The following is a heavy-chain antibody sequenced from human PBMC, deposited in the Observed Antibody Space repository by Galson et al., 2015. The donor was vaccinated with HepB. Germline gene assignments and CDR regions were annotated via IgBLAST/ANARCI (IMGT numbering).Heavy chain of an antibody. CDR3: AKPPFRGKLGYWSSTSNTVGCYYYGMDV. CDR1: GGSISGGGYY. CDR2: IYYSGST. V-gene: IGHV4-31*03. D-gene: IGHD2-2*01. J-gene: IGHJ6*02. Sequence: TLSLTCTVSGGSISGGGYYWSWSWIRQHSGKGLEWIGYIYYSGSTYYNPSLKSRVTISVDTSKKQFSLKLNSVTAEATAVYYCAKPPFRGKLGYWSSTSNTVGCYYYGMDVWGQGTTVTVSS.